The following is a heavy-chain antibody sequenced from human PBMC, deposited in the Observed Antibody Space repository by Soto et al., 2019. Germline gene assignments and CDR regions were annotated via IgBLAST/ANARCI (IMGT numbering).Heavy chain of an antibody. Sequence: SETLSLTCTVSGGSISSYYWSWIRQPPGKGLEWIGYIYYTGSSNYNPSLESRVTVSVDTSKNQFSLKLSSVTAADTAVYYCARGSEQLVWSWFDSWGQGILVTVSS. CDR2: IYYTGSS. D-gene: IGHD6-13*01. CDR3: ARGSEQLVWSWFDS. V-gene: IGHV4-59*01. CDR1: GGSISSYY. J-gene: IGHJ5*01.